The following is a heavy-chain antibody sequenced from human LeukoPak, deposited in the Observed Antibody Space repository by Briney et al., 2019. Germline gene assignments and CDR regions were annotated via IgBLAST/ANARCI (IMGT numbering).Heavy chain of an antibody. CDR3: ARVTGDGYNPFDY. CDR2: ISSSSSYT. Sequence: GGSPRLSCAASGFTFSDYYMSWIRQAPGKGLEWVSYISSSSSYTNYADSVKGRFTISRDNAKNSLYLQMNSLRAEDTAVYYCARVTGDGYNPFDYWGQGTLVTVSS. CDR1: GFTFSDYY. V-gene: IGHV3-11*05. D-gene: IGHD5-24*01. J-gene: IGHJ4*02.